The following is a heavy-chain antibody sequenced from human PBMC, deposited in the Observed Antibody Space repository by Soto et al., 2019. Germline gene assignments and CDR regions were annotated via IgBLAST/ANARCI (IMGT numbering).Heavy chain of an antibody. CDR1: GDSVSNNSAA. CDR2: TYYRSKWYN. J-gene: IGHJ6*02. Sequence: PSQTLSLTCAISGDSVSNNSAAWNWIRQSPSRGLEWLGRTYYRSKWYNDYAVSVKGRITINPDTSKNQFSLQLNSVTPEDTAVYYCARDKLRFLEWLLLYYYGMDVWGQVTTVTVSS. CDR3: ARDKLRFLEWLLLYYYGMDV. V-gene: IGHV6-1*01. D-gene: IGHD3-3*01.